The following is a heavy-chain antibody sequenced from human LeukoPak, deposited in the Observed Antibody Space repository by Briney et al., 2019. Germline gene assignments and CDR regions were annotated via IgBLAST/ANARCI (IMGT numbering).Heavy chain of an antibody. D-gene: IGHD3-3*01. Sequence: PGGSLRLSCAAFGFTFSSYAMSWVRQAPGKGLEWVSAISGSGGSTYYADSVKGRFTISRDNSKNTLYLQMNSLRAEDTAVYYCAKDRENFGVVKSCSFDYWGQGTLVTVSS. CDR2: ISGSGGST. V-gene: IGHV3-23*01. CDR1: GFTFSSYA. CDR3: AKDRENFGVVKSCSFDY. J-gene: IGHJ4*02.